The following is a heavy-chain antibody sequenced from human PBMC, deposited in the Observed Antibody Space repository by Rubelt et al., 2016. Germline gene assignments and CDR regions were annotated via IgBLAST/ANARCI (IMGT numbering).Heavy chain of an antibody. V-gene: IGHV5-51*01. CDR2: IYPGDSDN. J-gene: IGHJ5*02. CDR1: GYSFTTYW. CDR3: AREGGP. D-gene: IGHD2-15*01. Sequence: EEQLVQSRAEVKKPGESLKISCTASGYSFTTYWIGWVRQMPGKGLAWMGLIYPGDSDNRYSPSLQGQGTISVDNPIITAYLQWSSLKSSDTAMYYCAREGGPWGQGTLVTVSS.